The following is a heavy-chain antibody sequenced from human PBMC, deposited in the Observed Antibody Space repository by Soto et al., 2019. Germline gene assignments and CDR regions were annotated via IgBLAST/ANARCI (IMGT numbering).Heavy chain of an antibody. V-gene: IGHV1-3*01. CDR2: INGGDGNT. Sequence: ASVKVSCKASGYTFSNYAIHWVCQAPGQRLEWMGWINGGDGNTKYSQKFQGRVTITRDTSASTAYMELTSLGSEDRAVYYCARGGSGWDIFDYWGQGTLVTVS. CDR3: ARGGSGWDIFDY. J-gene: IGHJ4*02. CDR1: GYTFSNYA. D-gene: IGHD6-19*01.